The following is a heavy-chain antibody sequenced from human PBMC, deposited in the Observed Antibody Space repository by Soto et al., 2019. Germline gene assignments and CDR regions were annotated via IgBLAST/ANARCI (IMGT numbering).Heavy chain of an antibody. CDR3: AMVDVYVTPSPQDV. V-gene: IGHV1-18*01. CDR2: INTYNGNT. CDR1: GYTFTSYG. D-gene: IGHD3-16*01. Sequence: QVQLVQSGAEVKNPGASVKVSCTTFGYTFTSYGIGWARQAPGQGLEWMGWINTYNGNTNYAQNLQGRVTLTTDTSTSTAYMELRSLRSNDTAIYYCAMVDVYVTPSPQDVWGQGTTVTVSS. J-gene: IGHJ6*02.